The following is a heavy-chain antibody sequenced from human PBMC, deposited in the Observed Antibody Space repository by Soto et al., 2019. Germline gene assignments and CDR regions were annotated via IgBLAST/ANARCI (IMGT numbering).Heavy chain of an antibody. CDR2: ISYDGSNK. CDR1: GFTFSIYG. Sequence: GGSLRLSCAASGFTFSIYGMHWVRQAPGKGLEWVAVISYDGSNKYYADSVKGRFTISRDNSKNTLYLQMNSLRAEDTAVYYCAKVDADTAMVGAFDYWGKGTLVTVSS. CDR3: AKVDADTAMVGAFDY. V-gene: IGHV3-30*18. D-gene: IGHD5-18*01. J-gene: IGHJ4*02.